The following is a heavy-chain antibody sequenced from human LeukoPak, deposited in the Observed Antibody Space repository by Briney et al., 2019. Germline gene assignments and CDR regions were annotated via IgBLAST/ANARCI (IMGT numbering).Heavy chain of an antibody. CDR3: ARGNVIVVVPATWFDP. J-gene: IGHJ5*02. D-gene: IGHD2-2*01. V-gene: IGHV4-31*03. CDR1: GGAINSGGYC. CDR2: IYYSGST. Sequence: SETLSLTCTVSGGAINSGGYCWSWIRQHPGKGLEWIGYIYYSGSTYYNPSLKSRVTISLDTSKNHFSLKLSSVTAADTAVYYCARGNVIVVVPATWFDPWGQGTLVTVSS.